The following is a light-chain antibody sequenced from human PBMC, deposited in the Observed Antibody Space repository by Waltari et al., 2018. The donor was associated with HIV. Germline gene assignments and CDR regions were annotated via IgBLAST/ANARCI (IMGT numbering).Light chain of an antibody. Sequence: SVLTQPPSASGTPGQRVTISCSGSNSKLGPNHGNWYRQLPGTTPQLLIHSNEQRPSGVPDRFSGSKSGTSASLAISGLQSEDEADYYCAAWDDTLNGWVFGGGTKLTVL. CDR3: AAWDDTLNGWV. V-gene: IGLV1-44*01. CDR1: NSKLGPNH. J-gene: IGLJ3*02. CDR2: SNE.